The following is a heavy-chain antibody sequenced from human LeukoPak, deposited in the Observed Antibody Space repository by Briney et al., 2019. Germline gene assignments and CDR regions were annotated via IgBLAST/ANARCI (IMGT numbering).Heavy chain of an antibody. V-gene: IGHV3-23*01. D-gene: IGHD2-2*02. CDR1: GFTFSSYA. CDR3: AKRARYCSSTSCYIEKGHPFDY. Sequence: TGGSLRLSCAASGFTFSSYAMSWVRQAPGKGLGWVSAISGSGGSTSYADSVKGRFTISRDNSKNTLYLQMYSRRAEDTAVYYCAKRARYCSSTSCYIEKGHPFDYWGQGTLVTVSS. J-gene: IGHJ4*02. CDR2: ISGSGGST.